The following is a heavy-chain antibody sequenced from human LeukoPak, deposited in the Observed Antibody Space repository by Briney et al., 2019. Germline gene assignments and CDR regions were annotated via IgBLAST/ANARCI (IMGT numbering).Heavy chain of an antibody. J-gene: IGHJ4*02. CDR3: ARTPQGDNYFDY. CDR2: IYSSGKT. D-gene: IGHD3-9*01. V-gene: IGHV4-4*07. Sequence: PSETLSLTCTVSGGSINNYYWTWIRQPAGKGLEWIGRIYSSGKTNYNPSLKSRVTMSVGTSNNQLSLMMTSVTAADTAVFYCARTPQGDNYFDYWGQGHLVTVSS. CDR1: GGSINNYY.